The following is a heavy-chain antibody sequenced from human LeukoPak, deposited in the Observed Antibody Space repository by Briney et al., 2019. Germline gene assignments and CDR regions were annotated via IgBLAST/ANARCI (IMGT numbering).Heavy chain of an antibody. CDR1: GVTFSSYG. Sequence: GGSLRLSCAASGVTFSSYGMHWVRQAPGKGLEWVAVIWYDGSNKYYADSVKGRFTISRDNSKNTLYLQMDSLRAEDTAVYYCARSRGNYDILTGYYSPLDYWGQGTLVTVSS. D-gene: IGHD3-9*01. CDR3: ARSRGNYDILTGYYSPLDY. J-gene: IGHJ4*02. CDR2: IWYDGSNK. V-gene: IGHV3-33*01.